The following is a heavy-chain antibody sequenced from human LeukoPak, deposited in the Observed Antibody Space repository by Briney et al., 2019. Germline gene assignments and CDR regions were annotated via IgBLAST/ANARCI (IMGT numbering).Heavy chain of an antibody. Sequence: TSETLSLTCTVSGGSISSSTFYWGWIRQPQGKGLEWIGSIYESGTTYYNPSLKSRVTISVDTSKNQFSLKLSSVTASDTAVYYCARRPNAVTFDYWGQGTLVTVSS. CDR3: ARRPNAVTFDY. D-gene: IGHD4-11*01. J-gene: IGHJ4*02. CDR1: GGSISSSTFY. CDR2: IYESGTT. V-gene: IGHV4-39*01.